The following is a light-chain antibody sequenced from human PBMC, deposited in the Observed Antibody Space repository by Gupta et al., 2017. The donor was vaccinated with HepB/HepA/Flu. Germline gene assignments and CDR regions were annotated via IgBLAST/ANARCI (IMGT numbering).Light chain of an antibody. CDR1: SSNIGSNY. J-gene: IGLJ1*01. CDR2: RNN. CDR3: SAWEDSLSGFYV. V-gene: IGLV1-47*01. Sequence: QSVLPQPPSASGTPGQRVTISCSGSSSNIGSNYVYWYQQLPGTAPKLLIYRNNQRPSGVPDRFSGSKSGTSASLAISGLRSEDEADYYCSAWEDSLSGFYVFGTGTKVTVL.